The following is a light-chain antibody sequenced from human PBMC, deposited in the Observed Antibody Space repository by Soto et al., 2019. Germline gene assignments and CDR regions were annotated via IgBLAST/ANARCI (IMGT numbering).Light chain of an antibody. Sequence: EIAFTQSPCLLSLSPGERASLSCGAIQSISSSCLAWYQQKPGQAPRLLIYGASSRASGIPDRFSGSGSGTDFTLTISSLQSEDFAVYYCHQYNTWPSITFGQGTRLEIK. CDR3: HQYNTWPSIT. V-gene: IGKV3-20*01. CDR2: GAS. CDR1: QSISSSC. J-gene: IGKJ5*01.